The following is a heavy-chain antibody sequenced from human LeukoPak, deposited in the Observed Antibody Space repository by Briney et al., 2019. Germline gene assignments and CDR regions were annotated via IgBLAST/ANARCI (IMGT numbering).Heavy chain of an antibody. V-gene: IGHV6-1*01. CDR2: TYYRSKWYH. CDR3: ARGGQGDGYSADEAFDI. D-gene: IGHD5-18*01. CDR1: GDSVSSKSAA. J-gene: IGHJ3*02. Sequence: SQTLSLTCAISGDSVSSKSAAWNWIRQSPSRGLEWLGRTYYRSKWYHEYAVSVKSRITINPDTSKNQFSLQLNSVTPEDTAVYYCARGGQGDGYSADEAFDIWGQGTMVTVS.